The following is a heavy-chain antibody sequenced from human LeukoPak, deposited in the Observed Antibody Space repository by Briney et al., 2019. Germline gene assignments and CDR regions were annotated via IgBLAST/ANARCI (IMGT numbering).Heavy chain of an antibody. V-gene: IGHV3-48*02. CDR3: ARLYSEGGFHYYGMDV. CDR1: GFTFSSYS. J-gene: IGHJ6*02. Sequence: GGSLRLSCAASGFTFSSYSMNWVRQAPGKGLEWVSYISSSSSTIYYADSVKGRFTISRDNAKNSLYLQMNSLRDEDTAVYYCARLYSEGGFHYYGMDVWGQGTTVTVSS. CDR2: ISSSSSTI. D-gene: IGHD2-21*01.